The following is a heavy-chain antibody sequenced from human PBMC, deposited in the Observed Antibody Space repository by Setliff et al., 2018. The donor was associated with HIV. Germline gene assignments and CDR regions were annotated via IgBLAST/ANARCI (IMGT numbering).Heavy chain of an antibody. D-gene: IGHD3-16*01. V-gene: IGHV1-3*01. J-gene: IGHJ3*02. CDR3: VGGRGGFFDEPFDM. CDR1: GYSFSSYA. CDR2: INAAISHT. Sequence: ASVKVSCKASGYSFSSYAIHWVRQAAGQSPEWLGRINAAISHTRYSPKFQDRVTLTTDTSAGTIHMEMRSLRSEDTAVYYCVGGRGGFFDEPFDMWGPGTRVTVSS.